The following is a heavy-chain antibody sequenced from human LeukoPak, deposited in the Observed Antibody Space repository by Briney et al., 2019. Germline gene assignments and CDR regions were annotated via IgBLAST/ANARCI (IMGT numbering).Heavy chain of an antibody. CDR1: GFTFNTY. Sequence: GSLRLSCAASGFTFNTYWSWIRQPPGKGLEWIGYAYYNGRANYNPSLKSRVTISVDTSKNQFSLNLSSVTAADTAVYYCGREVSPPDHYYYYGVDVWGRGTTVTVSS. V-gene: IGHV4-59*01. CDR3: GREVSPPDHYYYYGVDV. J-gene: IGHJ6*02. D-gene: IGHD5/OR15-5a*01. CDR2: AYYNGRA.